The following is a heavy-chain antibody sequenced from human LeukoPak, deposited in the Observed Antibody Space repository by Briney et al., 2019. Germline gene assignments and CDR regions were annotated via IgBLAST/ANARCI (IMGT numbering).Heavy chain of an antibody. V-gene: IGHV4-59*12. CDR3: ARGLLWGPNWFDP. CDR1: GGSINYYY. J-gene: IGHJ5*02. CDR2: IHYSGST. D-gene: IGHD3-16*01. Sequence: ASETLSLTRTVSGGSINYYYWTWIRQPPGKELEWIGYIHYSGSTDYNPSLKSRVTILVDTSKNQFSLKLSSVTAADTAVYYCARGLLWGPNWFDPWGQGTLVTVSS.